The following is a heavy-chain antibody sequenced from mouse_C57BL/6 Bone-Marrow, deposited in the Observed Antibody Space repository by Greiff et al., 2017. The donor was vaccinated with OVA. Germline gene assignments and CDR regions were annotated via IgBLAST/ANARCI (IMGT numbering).Heavy chain of an antibody. CDR3: ARSDGYYEEFDY. J-gene: IGHJ2*01. V-gene: IGHV1-69*01. D-gene: IGHD2-3*01. Sequence: QVQLKQPGAELVMPGASVKLSCKASGYTFTSYWMHWVKQRPGQGLEWIGEIDPSDSYTNYNQKFKGKSTLTVDKSSSTAYMQLSSLTSEDSAVDDCARSDGYYEEFDYWGQGTTLTVSS. CDR1: GYTFTSYW. CDR2: IDPSDSYT.